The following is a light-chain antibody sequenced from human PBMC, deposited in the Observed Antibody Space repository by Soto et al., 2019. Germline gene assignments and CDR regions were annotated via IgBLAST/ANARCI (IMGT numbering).Light chain of an antibody. J-gene: IGKJ2*01. V-gene: IGKV2-28*01. CDR3: MEALHTSSYT. CDR2: SGF. CDR1: QSLLHSNGYNY. Sequence: DIVLTQSPLSLSVTPGDPASISCRSSQSLLHSNGYNYLDWYLQKPGQSPQLLIYSGFTRASGVTGRFSGRGSVSDFTLKISRVEAEYVGVYDCMEALHTSSYTCGQGTNLEI.